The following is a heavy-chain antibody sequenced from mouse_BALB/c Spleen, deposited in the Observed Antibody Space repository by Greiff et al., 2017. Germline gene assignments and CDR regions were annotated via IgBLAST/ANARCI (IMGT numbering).Heavy chain of an antibody. CDR1: GYSITSDYA. V-gene: IGHV3-2*02. J-gene: IGHJ4*01. Sequence: EVQLQQSGPGLVKPSQSLSLTCTVTGYSITSDYAWNWIRQFPGNKLEWMGYISYSGSTSYNPSLKSRIFITRDTSKNQFFLQLNSVTTEDTATYYCARSRDAAMDYWGQGTSVTVSS. CDR3: ARSRDAAMDY. CDR2: ISYSGST.